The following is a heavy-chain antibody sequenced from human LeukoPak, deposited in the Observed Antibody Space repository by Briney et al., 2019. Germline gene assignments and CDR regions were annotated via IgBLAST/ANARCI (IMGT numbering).Heavy chain of an antibody. D-gene: IGHD2/OR15-2a*01. CDR1: GGSISNYY. CDR2: IYYSGST. CDR3: AGHHPRNTVDF. J-gene: IGHJ4*02. V-gene: IGHV4-59*08. Sequence: SETLSLTCTVSGGSISNYYWIWIRQSPGKGLEWIGHIYYSGSTNYNPSLKSRVTISLDTSKNQFSLKLSSVTAADTAVYYCAGHHPRNTVDFWGQGTLVTVSS.